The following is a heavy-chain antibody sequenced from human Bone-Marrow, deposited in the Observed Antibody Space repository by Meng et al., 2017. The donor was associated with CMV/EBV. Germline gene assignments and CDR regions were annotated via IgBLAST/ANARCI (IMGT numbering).Heavy chain of an antibody. CDR3: ARGWLIYGMDV. D-gene: IGHD3-22*01. CDR1: GGTFSSYT. CDR2: IIPILGIA. V-gene: IGHV1-69*02. J-gene: IGHJ6*02. Sequence: SVKVSCKASGGTFSSYTISWVRQAPGQGLEWMGRIIPILGIANYAQKFQGRVTMTRDTSISTAYMELSRLRSDDTAVYYCARGWLIYGMDVWGQGTTVTVSS.